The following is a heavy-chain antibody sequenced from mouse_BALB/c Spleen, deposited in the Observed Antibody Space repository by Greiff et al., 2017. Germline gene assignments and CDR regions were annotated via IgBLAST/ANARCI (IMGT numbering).Heavy chain of an antibody. J-gene: IGHJ4*01. CDR1: GFAFSSYD. CDR2: ISSGGGST. Sequence: VQVVESGGGLVKPGGSLKLSCAASGFAFSSYDMSWVRQTPEKRLEWVAYISSGGGSTYYPDTVKGRFTISRDNAKNTLYLQMSSLKSEDTAMYYCARHYDYPYYYAMDYWGQGTSVTVSS. V-gene: IGHV5-12-1*01. D-gene: IGHD2-4*01. CDR3: ARHYDYPYYYAMDY.